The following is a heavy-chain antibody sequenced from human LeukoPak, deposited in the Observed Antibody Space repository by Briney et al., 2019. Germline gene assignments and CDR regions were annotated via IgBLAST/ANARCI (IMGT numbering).Heavy chain of an antibody. V-gene: IGHV1-2*02. CDR3: ARMKDSSGWYPSDY. CDR1: GYIFTGYY. Sequence: ASVKVSCKASGYIFTGYYMHWVRQAPGQGLEWMGWINPNSGDTNYAQKFQGRVTMTRGTAISTAYMELSRLRSDDTAVYYCARMKDSSGWYPSDYWGQGTLVTVSS. D-gene: IGHD6-19*01. CDR2: INPNSGDT. J-gene: IGHJ4*02.